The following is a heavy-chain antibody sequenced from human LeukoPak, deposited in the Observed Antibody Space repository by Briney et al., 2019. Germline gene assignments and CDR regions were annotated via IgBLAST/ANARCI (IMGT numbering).Heavy chain of an antibody. J-gene: IGHJ4*02. V-gene: IGHV3-23*01. Sequence: GESLRLSCAASGFNFNNFAMSWVRQAPGKGPEWLSAMTGPADTTYYAESVKGRFTISRDYSKSMVYLQMTSLRVEDTAIDYCAKGAEIDHWGQGTLVTVSS. CDR2: MTGPADTT. CDR3: AKGAEIDH. CDR1: GFNFNNFA.